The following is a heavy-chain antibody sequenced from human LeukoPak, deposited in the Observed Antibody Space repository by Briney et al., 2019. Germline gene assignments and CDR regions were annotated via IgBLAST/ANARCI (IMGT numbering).Heavy chain of an antibody. CDR1: GFTFSSYW. D-gene: IGHD3-16*02. Sequence: TGGPLRLSCAASGFTFSSYWMSWVRQAPGKGLEWVANIKQDGSEKCYVDSVKGRFTISRDNAKNSLYLQMNSLRAEDTAVYYCARAMITFGGVIDSFDYWGQGTLVTVSS. CDR2: IKQDGSEK. J-gene: IGHJ4*02. CDR3: ARAMITFGGVIDSFDY. V-gene: IGHV3-7*01.